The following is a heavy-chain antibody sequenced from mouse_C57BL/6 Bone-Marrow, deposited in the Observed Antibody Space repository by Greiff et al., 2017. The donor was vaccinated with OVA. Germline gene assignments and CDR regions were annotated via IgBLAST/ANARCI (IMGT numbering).Heavy chain of an antibody. CDR2: IDPSDSYT. CDR1: GYTFTSYW. CDR3: ARDGYLEDY. Sequence: QVQLQQPGAELVRPGTSVKLSCKASGYTFTSYWMHWVKQRPGQGLEWIGVIDPSDSYTNYNQKFKGKATLTVDTSSSTAYMQLSSLTSEDSAVYYCARDGYLEDYWGQGTTLTVSS. D-gene: IGHD2-3*01. V-gene: IGHV1-59*01. J-gene: IGHJ2*01.